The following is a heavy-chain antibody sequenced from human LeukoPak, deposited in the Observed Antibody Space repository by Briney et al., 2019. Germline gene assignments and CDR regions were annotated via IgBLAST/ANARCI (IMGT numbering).Heavy chain of an antibody. CDR3: ATAYCGGDCYSPHYFDY. Sequence: ASVKVSCKASGYTFTSYAMHWVRQAPGQRLEWMGWINAGNGNTKYSQKFQGRVTITRDTSASTAYMELSSLRSEDTAVYYCATAYCGGDCYSPHYFDYWGQGTLVTVSS. V-gene: IGHV1-3*01. CDR1: GYTFTSYA. CDR2: INAGNGNT. J-gene: IGHJ4*02. D-gene: IGHD2-21*02.